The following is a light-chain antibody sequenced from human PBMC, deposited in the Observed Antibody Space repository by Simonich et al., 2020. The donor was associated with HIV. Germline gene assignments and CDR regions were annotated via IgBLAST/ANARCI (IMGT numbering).Light chain of an antibody. Sequence: QSALTQPASVSGSPGQSVTISCTGTSSDVGGYNYFSWYQQHPGKAPKLMIYDGSKRPSGFSNRFSGYKSGNTASLTISGLQAEDEADYYCSSYTSSSTLGVFGGGTKLTVL. CDR2: DGS. CDR3: SSYTSSSTLGV. CDR1: SSDVGGYNY. J-gene: IGLJ3*02. V-gene: IGLV2-14*01.